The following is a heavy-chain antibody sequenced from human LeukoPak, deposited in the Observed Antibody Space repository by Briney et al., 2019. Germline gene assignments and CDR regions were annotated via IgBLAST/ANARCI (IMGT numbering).Heavy chain of an antibody. CDR3: AKDSSGGWLRSYYFDS. D-gene: IGHD5-24*01. J-gene: IGHJ4*02. V-gene: IGHV3-30*18. CDR2: MSYDGSNK. Sequence: GRSLRLSCAASGFTFSSYGMHWVRQAPGKGLEWVAVMSYDGSNKDYADSVEGRFTISRDNYKNTLYVQMNSLRAEDTAVYYCAKDSSGGWLRSYYFDSWGQGTLVTVSS. CDR1: GFTFSSYG.